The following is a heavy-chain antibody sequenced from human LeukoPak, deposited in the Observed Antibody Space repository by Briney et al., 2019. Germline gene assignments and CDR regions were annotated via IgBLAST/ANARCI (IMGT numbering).Heavy chain of an antibody. D-gene: IGHD2-2*01. CDR2: IIPILGIA. CDR1: GGTFSSYT. Sequence: SVKVSCKASGGTFSSYTISWVRQAPGQGLEWMGRIIPILGIANYAQKFQGRVTITADKSTSTAYMELSSLRSEDTAVYYCAREYCSSTSCPNWFDPWGQGTLVTVSS. J-gene: IGHJ5*02. V-gene: IGHV1-69*04. CDR3: AREYCSSTSCPNWFDP.